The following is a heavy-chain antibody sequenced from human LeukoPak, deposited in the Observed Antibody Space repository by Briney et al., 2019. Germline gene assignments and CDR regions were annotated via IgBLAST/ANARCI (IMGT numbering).Heavy chain of an antibody. D-gene: IGHD1-1*01. J-gene: IGHJ4*02. V-gene: IGHV3-64D*09. CDR2: ISNNGGSS. CDR1: GFTFIAYA. CDR3: VKITSVTGGDC. Sequence: GGSLRLSCSASGFTFIAYAMYWVRQAPGKGLEYVSGISNNGGSSFYADSVKGRFTISRDNSKNTLYLQMSSLRAEDTAVYYCVKITSVTGGDCWGQGTRLTVSS.